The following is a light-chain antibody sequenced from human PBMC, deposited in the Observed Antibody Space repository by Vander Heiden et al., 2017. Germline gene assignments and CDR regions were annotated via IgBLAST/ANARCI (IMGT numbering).Light chain of an antibody. CDR1: QSVLYSSNNKNY. V-gene: IGKV4-1*01. Sequence: DIVMTQSPDSLAVSLGERATINCKSSQSVLYSSNNKNYLAWYQQKPGRPPKLLIYWASTRESGVPDRFSGSGSGTDFTLTISSLQAEDVAVYYCQQYYSTHALTFGGGTKVEIK. CDR2: WAS. J-gene: IGKJ4*01. CDR3: QQYYSTHALT.